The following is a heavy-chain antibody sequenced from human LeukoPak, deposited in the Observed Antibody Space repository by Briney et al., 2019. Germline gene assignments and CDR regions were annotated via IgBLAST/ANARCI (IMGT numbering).Heavy chain of an antibody. J-gene: IGHJ4*02. CDR1: GGSFSGYY. CDR3: ARASHWNQLHYFDY. CDR2: INHSGST. Sequence: SETLSLTCAVYGGSFSGYYWSWIRQPPGRGLEWIGEINHSGSTSYNPSLKSRVTISLDKSKNQFSLNLSSVTAADTAVYYCARASHWNQLHYFDYWGQGTLVTVSS. D-gene: IGHD1-1*01. V-gene: IGHV4-34*01.